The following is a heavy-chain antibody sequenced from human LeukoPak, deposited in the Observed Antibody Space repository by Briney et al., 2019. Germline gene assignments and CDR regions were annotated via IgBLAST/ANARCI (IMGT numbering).Heavy chain of an antibody. V-gene: IGHV4-34*01. CDR1: GGSLNDYL. CDR2: VGHSGTT. J-gene: IGHJ3*02. CDR3: ARELISSRAAFDT. Sequence: SETLSLTCAVYGGSLNDYLWSWIRQPPGQGLEWIGEVGHSGTTNYNPSLKSRVAISVDTSKNQFSLKLTSVTAADTAVYYCARELISSRAAFDTWGQGTVVTVSS. D-gene: IGHD3-10*01.